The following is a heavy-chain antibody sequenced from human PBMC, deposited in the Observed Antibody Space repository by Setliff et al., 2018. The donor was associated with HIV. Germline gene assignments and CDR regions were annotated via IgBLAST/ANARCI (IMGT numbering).Heavy chain of an antibody. D-gene: IGHD5-12*01. CDR2: IDHSGSI. J-gene: IGHJ5*02. Sequence: PSETLSLTCAVYGRSLSGYYWSWIRQPPGKGLEWIGEIDHSGSINYNPPLKSRVTISVDTSKNQFSPKLRSVTAVDTAVYYCASEKATIPNWFDPWGQGTLVTVSS. CDR3: ASEKATIPNWFDP. V-gene: IGHV4-34*01. CDR1: GRSLSGYY.